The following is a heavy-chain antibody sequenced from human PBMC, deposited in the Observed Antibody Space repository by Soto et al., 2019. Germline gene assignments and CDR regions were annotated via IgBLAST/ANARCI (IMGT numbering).Heavy chain of an antibody. D-gene: IGHD2-21*02. CDR3: AKGFIVVVTVLRPDDAFDV. V-gene: IGHV3-23*01. CDR2: ISGGGGNT. J-gene: IGHJ3*01. Sequence: DVQLLESGGGLVQPGGSLRLSCEPSGFTFGNYGLNWVGQAQGRGLEWVSGISGGGGNTYYADSVKGRFTISRDPSKNTVFLEMNSLRAEDTAVYYCAKGFIVVVTVLRPDDAFDVWGQGTLVTVSS. CDR1: GFTFGNYG.